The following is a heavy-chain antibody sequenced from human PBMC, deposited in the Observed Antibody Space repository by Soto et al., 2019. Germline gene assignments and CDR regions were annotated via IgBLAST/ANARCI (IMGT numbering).Heavy chain of an antibody. CDR1: GFTFSSYA. D-gene: IGHD3-10*01. V-gene: IGHV3-30-3*01. CDR2: ISYDGSNK. CDR3: ARDSGGGYYGYFDY. Sequence: GGSLRLSCAASGFTFSSYAMHWVRQAPGKGLEWVAVISYDGSNKYYADSVKGRFTISRDNSKNTLYLQMNSLRAEDTAVYYCARDSGGGYYGYFDYWGQGTLVTVSS. J-gene: IGHJ4*02.